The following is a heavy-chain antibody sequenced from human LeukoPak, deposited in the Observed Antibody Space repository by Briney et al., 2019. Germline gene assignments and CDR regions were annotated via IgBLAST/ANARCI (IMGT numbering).Heavy chain of an antibody. V-gene: IGHV3-23*01. D-gene: IGHD3-3*01. CDR2: ITITDGGA. J-gene: IGHJ4*02. CDR1: GFLFRAYA. CDR3: AREAWRPYLDY. Sequence: GGSLRLSCAASGFLFRAYAMSWVRQAPGKGLEWLSTITITDGGAYYIDSVKGRFTMSRDNSKNTLYLQMNSLRAEDTAVCYCAREAWRPYLDYWGQGTPVTVSS.